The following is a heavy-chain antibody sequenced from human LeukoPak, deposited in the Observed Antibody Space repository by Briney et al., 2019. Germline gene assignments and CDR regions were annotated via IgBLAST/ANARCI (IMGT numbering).Heavy chain of an antibody. J-gene: IGHJ4*02. Sequence: SVKVSCKASGGTFTSSAISWVRQAPGQGLEWMGRIIPILGIANYAQKFKGRVTITADKSTSTAYMELSSLRSEDTAVYYCAREAESSSWYFDYWGQGTLVTVSS. D-gene: IGHD6-13*01. V-gene: IGHV1-69*04. CDR2: IIPILGIA. CDR3: AREAESSSWYFDY. CDR1: GGTFTSSA.